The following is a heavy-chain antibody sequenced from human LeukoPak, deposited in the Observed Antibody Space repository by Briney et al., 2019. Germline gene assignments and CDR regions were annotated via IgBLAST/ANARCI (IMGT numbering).Heavy chain of an antibody. Sequence: GGSLRLSCAASGFTVSTNYMSWVRQAPGKGLEWVSVIYSGGSTYYADSAKGRFNISRDNSKNTLYLQMNSLRVEDTAVYYCARCKGIPFSGSYDYWGQGTLVTVSS. V-gene: IGHV3-53*01. CDR3: ARCKGIPFSGSYDY. J-gene: IGHJ4*02. CDR2: IYSGGST. CDR1: GFTVSTNY. D-gene: IGHD1-26*01.